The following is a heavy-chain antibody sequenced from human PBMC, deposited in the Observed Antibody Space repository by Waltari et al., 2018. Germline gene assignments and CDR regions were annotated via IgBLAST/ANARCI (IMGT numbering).Heavy chain of an antibody. CDR1: GFTLLRYV. J-gene: IGHJ4*02. CDR2: ISSGGTNM. Sequence: EVQLVESGGGLVQPGWSLSLSCAASGFTLLRYVLTWVRQAPGKGLEWVSYISSGGTNMFYAESVKGRFTISRDNAKNSLYLHMNSLRVEDTAVYYCARERSVTGKGNLDYWGQGTLVTVSS. CDR3: ARERSVTGKGNLDY. V-gene: IGHV3-48*03. D-gene: IGHD3-10*01.